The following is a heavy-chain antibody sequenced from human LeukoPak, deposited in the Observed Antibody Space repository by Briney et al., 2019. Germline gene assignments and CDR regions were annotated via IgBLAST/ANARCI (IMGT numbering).Heavy chain of an antibody. V-gene: IGHV4-59*08. Sequence: SETLSLTCTVSGASISDYYWSWIRQPPGEGLEWIGYIYYSGSSNYNPSLKSRVTISVDTSKNQFSLKLSSVTAADTAVYYCARHFQRTWGYFYAMDVWGQGTTVTVSS. J-gene: IGHJ6*02. CDR3: ARHFQRTWGYFYAMDV. D-gene: IGHD7-27*01. CDR1: GASISDYY. CDR2: IYYSGSS.